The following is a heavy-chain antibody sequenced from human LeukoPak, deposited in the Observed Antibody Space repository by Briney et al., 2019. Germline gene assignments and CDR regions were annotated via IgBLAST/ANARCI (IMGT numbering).Heavy chain of an antibody. V-gene: IGHV3-30*18. CDR2: ISYDGSNK. CDR1: GFTFSSYG. CDR3: AKDNEAAAFDY. D-gene: IGHD6-13*01. Sequence: GGSLRLSCAASGFTFSSYGMHWVRQAPGKGLEWVAVISYDGSNKYYADSVKGRFTISRDNSKNTLYLQMNSLRAEDTAVYYCAKDNEAAAFDYWGQGTLVTVSS. J-gene: IGHJ4*02.